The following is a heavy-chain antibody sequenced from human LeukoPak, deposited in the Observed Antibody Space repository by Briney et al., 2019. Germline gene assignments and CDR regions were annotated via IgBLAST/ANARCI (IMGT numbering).Heavy chain of an antibody. CDR2: IHDDGRT. J-gene: IGHJ5*02. Sequence: SETLSLTCSVSGGSMSDSITWGWVRQPPGKGLEWLANIHDDGRTAPNPSLRSRLTISQDRSRYQFSLKVSSVTAADTAFYYCAKVLTAAGLDLWGQGILVTVSS. CDR3: AKVLTAAGLDL. V-gene: IGHV4/OR15-8*01. CDR1: GGSMSDSIT. D-gene: IGHD6-25*01.